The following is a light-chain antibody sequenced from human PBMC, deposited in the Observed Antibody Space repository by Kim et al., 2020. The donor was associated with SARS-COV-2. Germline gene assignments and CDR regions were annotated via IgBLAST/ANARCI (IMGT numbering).Light chain of an antibody. V-gene: IGLV2-8*01. J-gene: IGLJ2*01. CDR3: SSYAGSNTYVV. Sequence: QSALTQPPSASGSPGQSVTISCTGTSSDVGGYNYVSWYQQHPGKAPKLMIYEVSKRPSGVPDRFSGSKSGKTASLTVSGLQAEDEADYYCSSYAGSNTYVVFGGGTQLTVL. CDR2: EVS. CDR1: SSDVGGYNY.